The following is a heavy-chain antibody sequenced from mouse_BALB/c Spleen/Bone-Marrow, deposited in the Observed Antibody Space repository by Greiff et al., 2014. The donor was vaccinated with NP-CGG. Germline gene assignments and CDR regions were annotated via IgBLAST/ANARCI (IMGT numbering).Heavy chain of an antibody. D-gene: IGHD2-3*01. Sequence: EVQLQQSGTVLARPGAAVKMSCKASGYTFSNYWMHWVKQRPGQGLEWIGTIYPGNSDTTYNKKFKDKAKLTAVTSTSTAYMDLSSLTNDDSAVYYCSTLDGANFDYWGQGTTLTVSS. V-gene: IGHV1-5*01. CDR2: IYPGNSDT. J-gene: IGHJ2*01. CDR1: GYTFSNYW. CDR3: STLDGANFDY.